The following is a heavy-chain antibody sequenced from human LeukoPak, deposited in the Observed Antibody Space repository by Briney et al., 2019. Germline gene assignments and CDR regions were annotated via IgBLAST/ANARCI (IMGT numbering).Heavy chain of an antibody. CDR1: GFTVSSNY. V-gene: IGHV3-53*05. CDR3: ASASSSSWYPDDY. D-gene: IGHD6-13*01. Sequence: GGSLRLSCAASGFTVSSNYMSWARQAPGKGLEWVSVIYSGGSTYYADSVKGRFTISRDNAKNSLYLQMNSLRAEDTAVYYCASASSSSWYPDDYWGQGTLVTVSS. J-gene: IGHJ4*02. CDR2: IYSGGST.